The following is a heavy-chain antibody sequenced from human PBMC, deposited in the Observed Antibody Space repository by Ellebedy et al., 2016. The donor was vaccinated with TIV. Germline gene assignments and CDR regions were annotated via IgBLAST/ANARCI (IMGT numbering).Heavy chain of an antibody. J-gene: IGHJ4*02. CDR3: AREEDILTGYPTGHRQYYFDY. D-gene: IGHD3-9*01. Sequence: AASVKVSCNASGYTFTGYYMHWVRQDPGQGLEWMGWINPNSGGTNYAQKFQGWVTMTRDTSISTAYMELSRLRSDDTAVYYCAREEDILTGYPTGHRQYYFDYWGQGTLVTVSS. V-gene: IGHV1-2*04. CDR2: INPNSGGT. CDR1: GYTFTGYY.